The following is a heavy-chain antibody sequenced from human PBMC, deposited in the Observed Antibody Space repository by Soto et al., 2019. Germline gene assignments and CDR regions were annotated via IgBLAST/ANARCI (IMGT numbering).Heavy chain of an antibody. D-gene: IGHD6-19*01. Sequence: QVQLVQSGAEVKKPGASVRVSCKASGYTFADFYLHWLRQAPGHGLEWVGWINPTRGGTNYAQKFHDRVTVPADTSINTAYMEFSRPKPDDTAVYYCAKGVTAATSGWLSPFDTWGQGTLVTVSS. J-gene: IGHJ4*02. CDR3: AKGVTAATSGWLSPFDT. CDR2: INPTRGGT. V-gene: IGHV1-2*02. CDR1: GYTFADFY.